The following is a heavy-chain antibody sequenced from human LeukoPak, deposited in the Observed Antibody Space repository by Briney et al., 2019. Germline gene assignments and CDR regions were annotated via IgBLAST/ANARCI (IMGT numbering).Heavy chain of an antibody. Sequence: SETLSLTCTVSGGSVSSGSYYWSWIRQPPGKGLEWIGYIYYSGSTNYNPSLNSRVTISVDTSKNQFSLKLSSVTAADTAVYYCAREGCSGGSCYPYLFDYWGQGTLVTVSS. J-gene: IGHJ4*02. D-gene: IGHD2-15*01. CDR3: AREGCSGGSCYPYLFDY. CDR2: IYYSGST. V-gene: IGHV4-61*01. CDR1: GGSVSSGSYY.